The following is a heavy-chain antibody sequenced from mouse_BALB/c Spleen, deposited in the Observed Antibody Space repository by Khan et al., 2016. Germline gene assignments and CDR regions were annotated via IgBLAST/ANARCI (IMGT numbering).Heavy chain of an antibody. J-gene: IGHJ4*01. CDR1: GFTFSSYG. V-gene: IGHV5-9-2*01. CDR2: ISGGGSYT. D-gene: IGHD2-4*01. CDR3: ARPISTMITTATSYGMDY. Sequence: EVELVESGGGLVKPGGSLKLSCAVPGFTFSSYGMSWVRQTPEKRLEWVATISGGGSYTYYPDSVKGRFTISRDNAKNNLYLQMSSLRTEDTASYYCARPISTMITTATSYGMDYWGQGTSVTVSS.